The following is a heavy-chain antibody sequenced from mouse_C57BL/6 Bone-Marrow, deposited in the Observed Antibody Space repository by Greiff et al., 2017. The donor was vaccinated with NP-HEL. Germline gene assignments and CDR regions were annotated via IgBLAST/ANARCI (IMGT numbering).Heavy chain of an antibody. D-gene: IGHD2-4*01. CDR2: IHPNSGST. CDR3: ARRYDYDALYAMDY. V-gene: IGHV1-64*01. J-gene: IGHJ4*01. Sequence: VQLQQSGAELVKPGASVKLSCKASCYTFTSYWMHWVKQRPGQGLEWIGMIHPNSGSTNYNEKFKSKATLTVDKSSSTAYMQLSSLTSEDSAVYYCARRYDYDALYAMDYWGQGTSVTVSS. CDR1: CYTFTSYW.